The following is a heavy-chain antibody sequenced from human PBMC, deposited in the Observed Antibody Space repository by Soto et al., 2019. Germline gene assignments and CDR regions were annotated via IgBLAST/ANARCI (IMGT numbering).Heavy chain of an antibody. Sequence: VRVSCKASGYTFTSYAMHWVRQAPGQRIEWMGWINAGNGNTKYSQKFQGRVTITRDTSASTAYMELSSLRSEDTAVYYCEIVPSQGYCSSTSCYAWFDPSGQGTPVTVSS. D-gene: IGHD2-2*01. CDR1: GYTFTSYA. CDR2: INAGNGNT. V-gene: IGHV1-3*01. CDR3: EIVPSQGYCSSTSCYAWFDP. J-gene: IGHJ5*02.